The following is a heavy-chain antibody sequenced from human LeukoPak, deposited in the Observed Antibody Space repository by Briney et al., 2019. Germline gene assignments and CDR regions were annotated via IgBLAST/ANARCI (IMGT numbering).Heavy chain of an antibody. CDR3: ARRESSSLAPLVDY. CDR1: GFTFSSYA. D-gene: IGHD6-6*01. Sequence: GRSLRLSCAASGFTFSSYAMHWVRQAPGKGLEWGAVISYDGSNKYYADSVKGRFTISRDNSKNTLYLQMNSLRAEDTAVYYCARRESSSLAPLVDYWGQGTLVTVSS. J-gene: IGHJ4*02. CDR2: ISYDGSNK. V-gene: IGHV3-30-3*01.